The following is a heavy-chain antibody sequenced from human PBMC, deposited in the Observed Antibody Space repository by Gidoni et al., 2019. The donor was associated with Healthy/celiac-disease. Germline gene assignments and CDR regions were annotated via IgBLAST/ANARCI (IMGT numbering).Heavy chain of an antibody. V-gene: IGHV5-51*01. CDR2: IYPGDSDT. Sequence: MGIIYPGDSDTRYSPSFQGQVTISADKSISTAYLQWSSLKASDTAMYYCASPIPIGYCSSTSCYANAFDIWGQGTMVTVSS. D-gene: IGHD2-2*01. CDR3: ASPIPIGYCSSTSCYANAFDI. J-gene: IGHJ3*02.